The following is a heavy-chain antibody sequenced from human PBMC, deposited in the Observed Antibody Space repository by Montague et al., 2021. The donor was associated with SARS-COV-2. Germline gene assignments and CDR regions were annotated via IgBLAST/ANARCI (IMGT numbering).Heavy chain of an antibody. D-gene: IGHD2-2*01. CDR3: ARRGYCSSTSCWALDY. J-gene: IGHJ4*02. CDR2: ISSSGSTI. CDR1: GFTFSGYE. Sequence: SLRLSCAASGFTFSGYEMNWVRQAPGKGLEWVSYISSSGSTIYYADSVKGRFTITRDNAKNSLYLQMNSLRAEDTAVYYCARRGYCSSTSCWALDYWGQGTLVTVSS. V-gene: IGHV3-48*03.